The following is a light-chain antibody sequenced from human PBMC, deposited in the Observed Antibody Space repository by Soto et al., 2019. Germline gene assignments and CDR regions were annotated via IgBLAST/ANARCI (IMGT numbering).Light chain of an antibody. CDR3: HQYNFWPT. V-gene: IGKV3-15*01. CDR2: GTS. Sequence: EIVLTPSPATLSVSPVERATLSCRASQSVSTNLAWYQQKPGQSPRLLIYGTSTRATGVPARFSGGGSGTEFTLTINSLQSEDFAVYFCHQYNFWPTFGQGTKVDI. J-gene: IGKJ1*01. CDR1: QSVSTN.